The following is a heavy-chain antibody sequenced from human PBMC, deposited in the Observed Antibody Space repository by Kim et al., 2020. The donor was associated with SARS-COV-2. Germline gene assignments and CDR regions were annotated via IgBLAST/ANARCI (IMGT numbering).Heavy chain of an antibody. V-gene: IGHV4-34*01. CDR1: GGSFSGYY. D-gene: IGHD3-3*01. Sequence: SETLSLTCAVYGGSFSGYYWSWIRQPPGKGLEWIGEINHSGSTNYNPSLKSRVTISVDTSKNQFSLKLSSVTAADTAVYYCARIHLEWLLYGYYYGMDVWGQGTTVTVSS. J-gene: IGHJ6*02. CDR2: INHSGST. CDR3: ARIHLEWLLYGYYYGMDV.